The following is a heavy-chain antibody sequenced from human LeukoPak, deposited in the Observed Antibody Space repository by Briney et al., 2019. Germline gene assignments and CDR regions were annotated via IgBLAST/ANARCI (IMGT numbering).Heavy chain of an antibody. Sequence: SETLSLTCAVYGGSFSGYYWSWIRQPPGKGLEWIGEINHSGSTNYNPTLKSRVTISVDTSKNQFSLKLSSVTAADTAMYYCAREYYYYYMDVWGKGTTVTVSS. CDR3: AREYYYYYMDV. CDR2: INHSGST. CDR1: GGSFSGYY. V-gene: IGHV4-34*01. J-gene: IGHJ6*03.